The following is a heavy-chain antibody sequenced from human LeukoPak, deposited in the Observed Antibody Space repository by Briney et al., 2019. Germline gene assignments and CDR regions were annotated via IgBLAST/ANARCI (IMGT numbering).Heavy chain of an antibody. V-gene: IGHV4-34*01. J-gene: IGHJ3*02. D-gene: IGHD5-24*01. CDR3: ARPPITADAFDI. CDR1: GGPFSGYY. CDR2: INHSGST. Sequence: SETLSLTCAVYGGPFSGYYWSWIRQPPGKGLEWIGEINHSGSTNYNPSLKSRVTISVDTSKNQFSLKLSSVTAADTAVYYCARPPITADAFDIWGQGTMVTVSS.